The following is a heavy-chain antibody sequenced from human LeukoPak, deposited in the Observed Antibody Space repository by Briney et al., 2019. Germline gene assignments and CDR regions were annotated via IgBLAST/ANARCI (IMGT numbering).Heavy chain of an antibody. CDR3: ARRNGYCSGGSCYSLSAFDI. D-gene: IGHD2-15*01. V-gene: IGHV4-34*01. Sequence: SETLSLTCAVYGGSFSGYYWSWIRQPPGKGLEWIGEINHSGSTNYNPSLKSRVTISVDTSKNQFSLKLSSVTAVDTAVYYCARRNGYCSGGSCYSLSAFDIWGQGTMVTVSS. J-gene: IGHJ3*02. CDR1: GGSFSGYY. CDR2: INHSGST.